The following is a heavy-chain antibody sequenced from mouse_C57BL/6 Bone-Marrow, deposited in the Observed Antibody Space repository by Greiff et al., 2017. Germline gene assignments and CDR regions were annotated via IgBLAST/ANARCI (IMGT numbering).Heavy chain of an antibody. D-gene: IGHD1-1*01. V-gene: IGHV1-63*01. CDR3: ARGAKGGSCPWFAY. CDR2: IYPGGGST. Sequence: VQLQQSGAELVRPGTSVKMSCKASGYPFTNYWIGWAKQRPGHGLEWIGDIYPGGGSTNYNEKFTGKATLTADNSSRTAYMQLSSLTAEDSAIYYGARGAKGGSCPWFAYWGQGTLVTVSA. CDR1: GYPFTNYW. J-gene: IGHJ3*01.